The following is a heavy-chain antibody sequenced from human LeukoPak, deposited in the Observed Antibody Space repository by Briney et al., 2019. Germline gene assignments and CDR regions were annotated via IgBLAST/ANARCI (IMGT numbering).Heavy chain of an antibody. CDR1: GFTFSSYR. D-gene: IGHD5-24*01. CDR2: ISSNSSHT. Sequence: SGGSLRLSCAASGFTFSSYRVNWVRQAPGKGQEWVSLISSNSSHTYNADSVKGRFTISRDNAKNSLYLEMNSLRVEDTAVYYCARTRDGYNFGPFDCWGQGTLVTVSS. J-gene: IGHJ4*02. V-gene: IGHV3-21*01. CDR3: ARTRDGYNFGPFDC.